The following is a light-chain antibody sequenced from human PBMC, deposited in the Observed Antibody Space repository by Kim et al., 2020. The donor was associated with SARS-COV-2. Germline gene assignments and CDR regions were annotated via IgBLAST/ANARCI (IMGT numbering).Light chain of an antibody. V-gene: IGLV3-21*02. CDR1: NIASQS. J-gene: IGLJ3*02. CDR2: YDG. Sequence: PGETAASISGGKNIASQSVHWYQQRPGQPPVQVVLYDGGRPSGIPERISGSKSGNTAALTISGVEAGDEGDDHCQVWDSSSDHWVFGGGTQLTVL. CDR3: QVWDSSSDHWV.